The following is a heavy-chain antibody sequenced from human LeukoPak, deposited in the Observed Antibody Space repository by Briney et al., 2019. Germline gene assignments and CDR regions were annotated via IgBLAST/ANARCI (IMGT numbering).Heavy chain of an antibody. J-gene: IGHJ4*02. CDR1: GFTFSDYS. V-gene: IGHV3-21*01. CDR2: ISSSSSYI. Sequence: GGSLRLSCAASGFTFSDYSMNWVRQAPGKGLEWVSSISSSSSYIYYADSVKGRFTISRDNAKNSLFLQMNSLRADDTAVYYCARVPAHFVEDCWGQGTLVTVSS. D-gene: IGHD3-16*02. CDR3: ARVPAHFVEDC.